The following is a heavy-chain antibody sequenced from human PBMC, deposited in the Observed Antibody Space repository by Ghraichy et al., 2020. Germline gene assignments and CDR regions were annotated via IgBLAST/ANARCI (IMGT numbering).Heavy chain of an antibody. CDR1: GFTFSSYW. CDR2: IKQDGSEK. CDR3: AREYYDSSGNNWFDP. D-gene: IGHD3-22*01. Sequence: GGSLRLSCAASGFTFSSYWMSWVRQAPGKGLEWVANIKQDGSEKYYVDSVKGRFTISRDNAKNSLYLQMNSLRAEDTAVYYCAREYYDSSGNNWFDPWGQGTLVTVSS. J-gene: IGHJ5*02. V-gene: IGHV3-7*01.